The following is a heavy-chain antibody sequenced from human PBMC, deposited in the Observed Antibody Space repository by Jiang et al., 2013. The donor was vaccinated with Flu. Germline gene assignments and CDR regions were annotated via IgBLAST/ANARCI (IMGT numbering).Heavy chain of an antibody. Sequence: PGLVKPSETLSLTCTVSGGSISSSSYYWGWIRQPPGKGLEWIGSIYYSGSTYYNPSLKSRVTISVDTSKNQFSLKLSSVTAADTAVYYCAREGDCSSTSCSGPVANWFDPWGQGTLVTVSS. V-gene: IGHV4-39*07. CDR3: AREGDCSSTSCSGPVANWFDP. CDR1: GGSISSSSYY. CDR2: IYYSGST. D-gene: IGHD2-2*01. J-gene: IGHJ5*02.